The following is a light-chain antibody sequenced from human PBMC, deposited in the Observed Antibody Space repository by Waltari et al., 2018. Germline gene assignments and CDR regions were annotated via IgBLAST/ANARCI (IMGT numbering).Light chain of an antibody. CDR2: AAS. Sequence: DIQLTQSPSFLSASVGDRVTTPRRASQGISSYFAWYQQKPGKPPKLLIYAASTLQRGVPSRCSGSGTGTEFTLTISSLRPEDFATYYCQQLNYYPITFGQGTRLEIK. CDR3: QQLNYYPIT. CDR1: QGISSY. J-gene: IGKJ5*01. V-gene: IGKV1-9*01.